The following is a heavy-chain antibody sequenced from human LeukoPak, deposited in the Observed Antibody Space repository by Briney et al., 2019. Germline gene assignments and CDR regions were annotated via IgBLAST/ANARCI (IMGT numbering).Heavy chain of an antibody. V-gene: IGHV3-48*03. D-gene: IGHD6-19*01. CDR3: AKVLIAVAGTRSKSTRDY. Sequence: GGSLRLSCAVSGHTFSSYEKHWVRQAPGEGLVWVSYFSSSGSTKYYADSVKGRFTISRDNSKNTLYLQMNSLRAEDTAVYYCAKVLIAVAGTRSKSTRDYWGQGTLVTVSS. CDR1: GHTFSSYE. CDR2: FSSSGSTK. J-gene: IGHJ4*02.